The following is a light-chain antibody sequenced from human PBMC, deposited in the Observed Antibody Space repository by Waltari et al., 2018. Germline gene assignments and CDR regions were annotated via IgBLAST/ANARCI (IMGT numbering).Light chain of an antibody. V-gene: IGKV1-17*01. Sequence: DIQMTQAPSSLSAAVGDRVTITCQASQGITNDLVWDQQKPGKAPKRLIYAASSLQSGVPSRFSGSGSGTEFTLTISSLQPEDFATYYCLQHNTYPLTLGGGTKVEIK. CDR2: AAS. J-gene: IGKJ4*01. CDR3: LQHNTYPLT. CDR1: QGITND.